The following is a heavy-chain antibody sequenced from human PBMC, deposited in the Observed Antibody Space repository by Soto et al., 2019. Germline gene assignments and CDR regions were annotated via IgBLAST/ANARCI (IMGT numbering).Heavy chain of an antibody. D-gene: IGHD2-8*01. Sequence: GGSLRLSCVVSEFPFSTHAMNWVRQAPGKGLEWLSYISSSGTIYYADSVKGRFTISRDNDKNSLFLQMNGLRDEDTATYYCASWLGVSNHFWGQGTRVTSPQ. CDR1: EFPFSTHA. J-gene: IGHJ4*02. CDR2: ISSSGTI. V-gene: IGHV3-48*02. CDR3: ASWLGVSNHF.